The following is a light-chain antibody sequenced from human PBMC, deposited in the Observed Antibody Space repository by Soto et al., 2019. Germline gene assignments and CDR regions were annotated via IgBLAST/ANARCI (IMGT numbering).Light chain of an antibody. Sequence: QSALAQPASVSGSFGQSITISCSGPNTDLGVYGYVSWYQHHPGKAPKLLIYDVNNRPSGISDCFSGSKSGDTASLTISGLQAEDEADYFCFSKISGFVYGFGTGTRSPS. CDR1: NTDLGVYGY. CDR2: DVN. CDR3: FSKISGFVYG. V-gene: IGLV2-14*01. J-gene: IGLJ1*01.